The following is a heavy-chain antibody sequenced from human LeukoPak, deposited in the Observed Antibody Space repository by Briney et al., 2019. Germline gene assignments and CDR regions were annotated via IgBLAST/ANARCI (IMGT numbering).Heavy chain of an antibody. D-gene: IGHD6-13*01. CDR3: AKCSVTGYSSSWYCFAY. J-gene: IGHJ4*02. CDR1: GFTFSSYA. V-gene: IGHV3-23*01. CDR2: ISVSGGST. Sequence: PGGSLRLSCAAAGFTFSSYAMSWDRQAPGKGLEWVSAISVSGGSTYYAVSVKGRFTISRDNSKNTLYLQMNSLRAEDTAVYYCAKCSVTGYSSSWYCFAYWSQGTLVTVSS.